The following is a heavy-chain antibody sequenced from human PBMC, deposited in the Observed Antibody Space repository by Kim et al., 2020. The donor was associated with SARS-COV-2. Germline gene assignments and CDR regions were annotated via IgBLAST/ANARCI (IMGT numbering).Heavy chain of an antibody. D-gene: IGHD3-9*01. Sequence: GGSLRLSCGASGFIFSSYWMSWVRQAPGKGLEWVANIKQDGSEKYYVDSVKGRFTISRDNAKNSLYLQMNSLRAEDTAVYYCATLRLLRYFDWLSREDYFDYWGQGTLVTVSS. CDR3: ATLRLLRYFDWLSREDYFDY. V-gene: IGHV3-7*03. CDR2: IKQDGSEK. J-gene: IGHJ4*02. CDR1: GFIFSSYW.